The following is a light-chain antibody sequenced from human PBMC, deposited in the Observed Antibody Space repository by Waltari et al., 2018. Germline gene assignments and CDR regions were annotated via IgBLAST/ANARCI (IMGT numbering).Light chain of an antibody. J-gene: IGLJ2*01. V-gene: IGLV2-23*02. CDR3: SSYTYGGPWV. CDR1: SSDVGSYDL. CDR2: EVD. Sequence: SALTQPASVSASPGQSITISCTGSSSDVGSYDLVAWYQQHPGKAPHLLIYEVDKRPSGFSYRFSVSKSGNAASLTISGLQAEDEAHYFCSSYTYGGPWVFGGGTLLTVL.